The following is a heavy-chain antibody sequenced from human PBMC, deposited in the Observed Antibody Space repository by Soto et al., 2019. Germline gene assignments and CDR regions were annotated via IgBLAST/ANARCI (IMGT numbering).Heavy chain of an antibody. CDR3: ARADYGTFDN. D-gene: IGHD4-17*01. CDR1: GFIFRNYN. CDR2: ISSNGGST. Sequence: DVQLLESGGGLVQPGGSLRLSCSASGFIFRNYNMHWVRQAPGKGLEYVSGISSNGGSTYADSVKGRFSISRDNSKNTLHLQMGSLRPEDMGTYYCARADYGTFDNWGQGTLVAVSS. V-gene: IGHV3-64*07. J-gene: IGHJ4*02.